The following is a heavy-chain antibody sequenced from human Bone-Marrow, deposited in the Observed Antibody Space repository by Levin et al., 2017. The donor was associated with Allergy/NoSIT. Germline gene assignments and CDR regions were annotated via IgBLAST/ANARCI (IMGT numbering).Heavy chain of an antibody. CDR3: ARAPGYKNGWYFNFDF. Sequence: SETLSLTCSVSGGAISNYYWNWIRQPPGRGLEWIGYIYYTGTTDYNPSLKSRVTLSVDTSKNQFSLKLTSVTAADTGVYFCARAPGYKNGWYFNFDFWGQGALVTVSS. V-gene: IGHV4-59*01. CDR1: GGAISNYY. D-gene: IGHD6-19*01. CDR2: IYYTGTT. J-gene: IGHJ4*02.